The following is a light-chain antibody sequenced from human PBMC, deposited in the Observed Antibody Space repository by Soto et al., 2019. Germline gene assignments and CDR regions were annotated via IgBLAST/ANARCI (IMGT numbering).Light chain of an antibody. Sequence: EMVMTQSPATLSVSPGERATLSCRASQSVSSFYLAWYQQKPGQAPRLLIYGASTRATGIPSRFSAGGSGTEFTLTISSLQSEDFAVYHCQQYHNWPWTFGQGTKVEIK. CDR1: QSVSSFY. V-gene: IGKV3-15*01. J-gene: IGKJ1*01. CDR2: GAS. CDR3: QQYHNWPWT.